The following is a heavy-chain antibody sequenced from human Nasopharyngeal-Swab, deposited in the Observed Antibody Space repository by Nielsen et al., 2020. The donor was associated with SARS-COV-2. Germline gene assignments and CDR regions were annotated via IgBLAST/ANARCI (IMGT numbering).Heavy chain of an antibody. J-gene: IGHJ6*03. CDR1: GGSISSYY. D-gene: IGHD2-15*01. Sequence: SETLSLTCTVSGGSISSYYWSWIRQPPGKGLEWIGYIYYSGSTNYNPSLKSRVTISVDTSKNQFSLKLSSVTAADTAMYYCARDSTPVYYYYYMDVWGKGTTVTVSS. CDR3: ARDSTPVYYYYYMDV. V-gene: IGHV4-59*01. CDR2: IYYSGST.